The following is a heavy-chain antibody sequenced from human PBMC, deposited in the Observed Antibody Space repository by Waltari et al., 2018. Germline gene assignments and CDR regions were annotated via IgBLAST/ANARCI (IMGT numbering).Heavy chain of an antibody. CDR3: ARGLKRNYYDTSGAISAFDI. CDR1: GGSFSGYY. V-gene: IGHV4-34*01. D-gene: IGHD3-22*01. CDR2: INHSGST. Sequence: QVQLQQWGAGLLKPSETLSLTCAVYGGSFSGYYWSWIRQPPGKGLEWIGEINHSGSTNYNPSLKSRVTISVDTAKNQFSLKLSSVTAADTAVYYCARGLKRNYYDTSGAISAFDIWGQGTMVTVSS. J-gene: IGHJ3*02.